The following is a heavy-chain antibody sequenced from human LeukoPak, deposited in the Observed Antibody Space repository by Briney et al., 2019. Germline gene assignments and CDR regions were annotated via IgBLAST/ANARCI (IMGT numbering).Heavy chain of an antibody. CDR1: GGSISSYY. D-gene: IGHD7-27*01. CDR2: IYYSGST. CDR3: ARFATNWEFRDYWYFDL. J-gene: IGHJ2*01. Sequence: SETLSLTCTVSGGSISSYYWSWIRQPPGKGLERIGYIYYSGSTNYNPSLKSRVTISVDTSKNQFSLKLSSVTAADTAVYYCARFATNWEFRDYWYFDLWGRGTLVTVSS. V-gene: IGHV4-59*01.